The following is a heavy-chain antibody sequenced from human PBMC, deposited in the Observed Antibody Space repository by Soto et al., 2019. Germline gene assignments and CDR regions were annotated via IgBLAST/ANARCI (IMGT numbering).Heavy chain of an antibody. CDR1: QFHCISMS. D-gene: IGHD3-10*01. V-gene: IGHV3-30-3*02. Sequence: GVSVCRSYQSSQFHCISMSIYWSRTSLGKGLEWVATTSYDGLNTFYGESVRGRFSISRDTSKNTLFLQMDSLKTEDTAVYFCAKSSSGLRDYFDSWRRGILVNVSA. J-gene: IGHJ4*02. CDR3: AKSSSGLRDYFDS. CDR2: TSYDGLNT.